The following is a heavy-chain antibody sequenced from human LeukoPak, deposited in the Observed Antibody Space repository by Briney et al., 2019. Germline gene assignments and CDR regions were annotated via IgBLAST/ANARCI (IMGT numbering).Heavy chain of an antibody. CDR2: IYYSGST. J-gene: IGHJ5*02. V-gene: IGHV4-39*01. CDR3: ARLGSGYYPSWFDP. D-gene: IGHD3-22*01. CDR1: GGSISSSSYY. Sequence: SETLSLTCTVSGGSISSSSYYWGWIRQPPGKGLECIGSIYYSGSTYYTPSLKSRVTISVDTYKNQFSLKLTSVTAADTAVYYCARLGSGYYPSWFDPWGQGTLVTVSS.